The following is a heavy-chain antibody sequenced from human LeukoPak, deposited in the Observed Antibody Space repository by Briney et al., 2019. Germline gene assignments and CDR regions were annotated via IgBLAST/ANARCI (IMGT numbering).Heavy chain of an antibody. CDR2: IRYDGSNE. D-gene: IGHD5-18*01. Sequence: PGGSLRLSCAASGFTFSSYGMRWVRQAPGKGLEWVAFIRYDGSNEYYADSVKGRFAISRDNSKNTLYLQMNSLRAEDTAVYYCAKRGTVHVVDTAMAGGLSFDYWGQGTLVTVSS. J-gene: IGHJ4*02. V-gene: IGHV3-30*02. CDR3: AKRGTVHVVDTAMAGGLSFDY. CDR1: GFTFSSYG.